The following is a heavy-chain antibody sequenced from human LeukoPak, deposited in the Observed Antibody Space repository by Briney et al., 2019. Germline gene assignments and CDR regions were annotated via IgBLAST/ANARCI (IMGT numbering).Heavy chain of an antibody. CDR2: IYHSGST. V-gene: IGHV4-38-2*02. CDR3: ARAFDTGTKPNDY. CDR1: GYSISSGYY. J-gene: IGHJ4*02. D-gene: IGHD1-7*01. Sequence: PSETLSLTCTVSGYSISSGYYWGWIRQPPGKGLEWIGSIYHSGSTYYNPSLKSRVTISVDTSKNQFSLKLSSVTAADTAVYYCARAFDTGTKPNDYWGQGTLVTVSS.